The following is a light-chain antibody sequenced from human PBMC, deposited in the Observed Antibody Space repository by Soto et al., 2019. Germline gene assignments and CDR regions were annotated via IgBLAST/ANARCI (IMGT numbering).Light chain of an antibody. V-gene: IGLV2-14*01. CDR1: SSDVGGYNY. CDR3: SSYTSSGTSRYV. Sequence: QSALTQPASVSGSPGQSITISCTGTSSDVGGYNYVSWYQQHPGKAPKLMIYDVSNRPSGVSTRSSGSKSGNTASLTLSGLQAEDEADYYCSSYTSSGTSRYVFGTGTKVTVL. CDR2: DVS. J-gene: IGLJ1*01.